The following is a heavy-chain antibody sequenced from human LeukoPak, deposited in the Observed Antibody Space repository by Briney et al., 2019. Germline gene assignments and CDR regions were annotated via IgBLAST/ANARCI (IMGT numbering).Heavy chain of an antibody. CDR3: AREWGLIAVAGGPAY. CDR1: GFSFSKYG. Sequence: GGSLRLSCAASGFSFSKYGMHWVRQAPGKGLEWLAIIWYDGHNKYYADSVKGRFTISRDNSENALFLEMNELRVEDTAMYYCAREWGLIAVAGGPAYGGQGTLVTVS. CDR2: IWYDGHNK. V-gene: IGHV3-33*01. D-gene: IGHD6-19*01. J-gene: IGHJ4*02.